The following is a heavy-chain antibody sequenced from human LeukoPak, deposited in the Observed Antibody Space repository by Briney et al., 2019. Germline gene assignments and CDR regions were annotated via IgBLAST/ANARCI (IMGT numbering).Heavy chain of an antibody. CDR2: IFYNGSP. D-gene: IGHD6-13*01. CDR1: GGSITNTNDY. V-gene: IGHV4-39*07. Sequence: SETLSLTCTASGGSITNTNDYWGWVRQSPGRRLEGLGNIFYNGSPYYNPSLKSRVAISVDTSKNHFSLTLNAVTAADSAVYYCARGENPLNPHIAIIDYWGQGTLVTVSS. J-gene: IGHJ4*02. CDR3: ARGENPLNPHIAIIDY.